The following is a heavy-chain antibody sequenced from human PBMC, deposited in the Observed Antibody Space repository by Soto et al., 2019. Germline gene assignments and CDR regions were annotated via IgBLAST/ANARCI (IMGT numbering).Heavy chain of an antibody. J-gene: IGHJ4*02. CDR1: GFTFDDYA. D-gene: IGHD6-19*01. CDR2: ISWNSGSI. Sequence: GGSLRLSCAAFGFTFDDYAMHWVRQAPGKGLEWVSGISWNSGSIGYADSVKGRFTISRDNAKNSLYLQMNSLRAEDTALYYCAKAFTSGWSRWGQGTLVTVSS. V-gene: IGHV3-9*01. CDR3: AKAFTSGWSR.